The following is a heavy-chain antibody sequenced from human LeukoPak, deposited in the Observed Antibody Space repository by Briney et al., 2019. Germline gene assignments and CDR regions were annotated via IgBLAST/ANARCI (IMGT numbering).Heavy chain of an antibody. CDR3: ARVPPYSYGYYYYGMDV. J-gene: IGHJ6*02. CDR1: GFTVSSNY. CDR2: IYSGGST. Sequence: GGSLRLSCAASGFTVSSNYMSWVRQAPGKGLEWVSVIYSGGSTYYADSVKGRFTISRHKSKNTLYLQMNSLRAEDTAVYYCARVPPYSYGYYYYGMDVWGQGTTVTVSS. V-gene: IGHV3-53*04. D-gene: IGHD5-18*01.